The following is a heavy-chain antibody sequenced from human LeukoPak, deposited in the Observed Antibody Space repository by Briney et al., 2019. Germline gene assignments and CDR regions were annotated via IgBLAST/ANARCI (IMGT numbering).Heavy chain of an antibody. D-gene: IGHD3-3*01. CDR3: ARGGRANYDFWSGYPQDWFDP. Sequence: GGPVKVSCKASGYTFTSYGISWVRQAPGQGLEWMGWISAYNGNTNYAQKLQGRVTMTTDTSTSTAYMELRSLRSDDTAVYYCARGGRANYDFWSGYPQDWFDPWGQGTLVTVSS. V-gene: IGHV1-18*01. J-gene: IGHJ5*02. CDR1: GYTFTSYG. CDR2: ISAYNGNT.